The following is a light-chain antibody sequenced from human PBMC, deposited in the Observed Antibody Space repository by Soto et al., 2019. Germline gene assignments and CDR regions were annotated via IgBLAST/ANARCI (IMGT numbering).Light chain of an antibody. CDR3: SSYSGNKNFG. V-gene: IGLV2-8*01. CDR1: SSNVGGYKY. J-gene: IGLJ1*01. Sequence: QSALTQPPSASGSPGQSVTISCTGTSSNVGGYKYVSWYQQHPGKAPKLMIYEVTKRPSGVPDRFSGSKSGNTASLTVSGLRAEGEADYYCSSYSGNKNFGLGTGTKLTVL. CDR2: EVT.